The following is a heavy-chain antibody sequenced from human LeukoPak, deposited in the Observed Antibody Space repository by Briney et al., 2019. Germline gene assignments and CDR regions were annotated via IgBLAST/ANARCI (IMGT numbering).Heavy chain of an antibody. V-gene: IGHV1-46*01. J-gene: IGHJ4*02. D-gene: IGHD5-24*01. CDR1: GYTFTSYY. Sequence: GASVKVSCKASGYTFTSYYMHWVRQAPGQGLEWMGIINPSGGSTSYAQKFQGRVTMTRDTSTSTVYMELRSLRSEDTAVYYCAREDGRRQRWLQLAADGFDYWGQGTLVTVSS. CDR3: AREDGRRQRWLQLAADGFDY. CDR2: INPSGGST.